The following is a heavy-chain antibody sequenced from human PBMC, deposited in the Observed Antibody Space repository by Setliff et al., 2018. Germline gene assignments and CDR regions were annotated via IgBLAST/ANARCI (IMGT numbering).Heavy chain of an antibody. CDR1: GFTFSNYS. D-gene: IGHD3-9*01. CDR3: ARRRYFDRYYYYGMDV. Sequence: PGGSLRLSCAASGFTFSNYSMNWVRQAPGKGLEWVSSITSNGNYIYYADSVKGRFTISRDNSKNTLYLQMNSLRAEDTAVYYCARRRYFDRYYYYGMDVWGQGTTVTVSS. J-gene: IGHJ6*02. V-gene: IGHV3-21*01. CDR2: ITSNGNYI.